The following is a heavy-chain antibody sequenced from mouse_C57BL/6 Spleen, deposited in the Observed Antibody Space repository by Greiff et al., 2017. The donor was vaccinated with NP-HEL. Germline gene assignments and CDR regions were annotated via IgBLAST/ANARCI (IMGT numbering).Heavy chain of an antibody. D-gene: IGHD1-1*01. V-gene: IGHV1-26*01. CDR3: ARNCGSTHWYFDV. Sequence: EVQLQQSGPELVKPGASVKISCKASGYTFTDYYMNWVKQSHGKSLEWIGDINPNNGGTSYNQKFKGKATLTVDKSSSTVYMELRSLTSEDSAVYYCARNCGSTHWYFDVWGTGTTVTVSS. CDR1: GYTFTDYY. CDR2: INPNNGGT. J-gene: IGHJ1*03.